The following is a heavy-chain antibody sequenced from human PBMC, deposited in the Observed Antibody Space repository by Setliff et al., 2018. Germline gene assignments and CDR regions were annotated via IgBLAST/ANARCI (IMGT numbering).Heavy chain of an antibody. V-gene: IGHV3-30*04. J-gene: IGHJ5*02. D-gene: IGHD6-13*01. CDR1: GFTFSSYR. CDR2: ILHDGSNE. Sequence: PGESLKISCAASGFTFSSYRMHWVRQAPGKGLEWVAVILHDGSNEYYADSVKGRFTISRDNAKNSLYLQLNSLRAEDTAVYYCSTRTVAARSLDTWGQGTLVTVSS. CDR3: STRTVAARSLDT.